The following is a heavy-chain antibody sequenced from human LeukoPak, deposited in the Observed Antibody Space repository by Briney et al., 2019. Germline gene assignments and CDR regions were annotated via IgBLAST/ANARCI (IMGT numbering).Heavy chain of an antibody. D-gene: IGHD4-11*01. V-gene: IGHV1-18*01. CDR2: ISGFNGQT. CDR1: GYIFKSYG. CDR3: AKDLMTTVTSFDY. Sequence: GASVKVSCKASGYIFKSYGVNWVRQAPGQGLEWVGWISGFNGQTDYGQRFQGRVTMTRDTSTSTAYMELRSLRSEDTAVYYCAKDLMTTVTSFDYWGQGTLVTVSS. J-gene: IGHJ4*02.